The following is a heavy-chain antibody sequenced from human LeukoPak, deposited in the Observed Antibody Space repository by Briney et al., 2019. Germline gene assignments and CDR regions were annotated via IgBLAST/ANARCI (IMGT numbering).Heavy chain of an antibody. Sequence: GGSLRLSCAASGFTFSSYGMHWVRQAPGKGLEWVAVISYDGSNKYYADSVKGRFTISRDNSKNTLYLQMNSLRAEDTAVYYCARVVTGSGSYLDYWGQGTLVTVSS. D-gene: IGHD3-10*01. CDR3: ARVVTGSGSYLDY. CDR2: ISYDGSNK. J-gene: IGHJ4*02. V-gene: IGHV3-33*05. CDR1: GFTFSSYG.